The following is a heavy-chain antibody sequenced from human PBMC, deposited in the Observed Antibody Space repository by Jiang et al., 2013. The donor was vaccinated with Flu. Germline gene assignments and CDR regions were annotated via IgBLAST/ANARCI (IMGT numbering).Heavy chain of an antibody. CDR1: GGSISSGGYS. D-gene: IGHD3-10*01. Sequence: LVKPSQTLSLTCAVSGGSISSGGYSWSWIRQPPGKGLEWIGYIYHSGSTYYNPSLKSRVTISVDRSKNQFSLKLSSVTAADTAVYYCARDRYYYGSGSYYSPYYYYGMDVWGQGTTVTVSS. J-gene: IGHJ6*02. V-gene: IGHV4-30-2*01. CDR2: IYHSGST. CDR3: ARDRYYYGSGSYYSPYYYYGMDV.